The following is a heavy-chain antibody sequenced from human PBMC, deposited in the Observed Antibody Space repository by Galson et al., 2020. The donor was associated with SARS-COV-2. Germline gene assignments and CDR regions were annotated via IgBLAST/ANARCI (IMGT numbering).Heavy chain of an antibody. Sequence: QLGESLKISCRASGFTFSSHAMNWVRQAPGKGLEWVAIISYDGTKRNNLDSVKGRFTISRDNSKNTLYLQMDSLTTEDTAVDYCAGGAAVYAGSWCDYWGQGTLVTVSS. CDR3: AGGAAVYAGSWCDY. CDR1: GFTFSSHA. D-gene: IGHD6-13*01. CDR2: ISYDGTKR. J-gene: IGHJ4*02. V-gene: IGHV3-30*04.